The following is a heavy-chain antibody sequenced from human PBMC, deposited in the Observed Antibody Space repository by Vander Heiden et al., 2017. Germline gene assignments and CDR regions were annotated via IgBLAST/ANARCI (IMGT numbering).Heavy chain of an antibody. Sequence: EVQLVESGGGLVKPGGSLRLSCAASGFTFSTYSMNWVRQAPGKGLEWVSSISSVNSYIYYADSVKGRFTVSRDNAKNSLYLQMNSLRAEDTAVYYCARGGGTFGENDYWGQGTLVTVSS. CDR3: ARGGGTFGENDY. V-gene: IGHV3-21*01. D-gene: IGHD3-16*01. J-gene: IGHJ4*02. CDR1: GFTFSTYS. CDR2: ISSVNSYI.